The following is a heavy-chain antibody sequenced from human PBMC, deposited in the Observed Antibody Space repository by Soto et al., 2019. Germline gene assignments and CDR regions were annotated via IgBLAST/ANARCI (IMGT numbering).Heavy chain of an antibody. Sequence: PSETLSLTCAVYGGSFSGYYWSWIRQPPGKGLEWIGEINHSGSTNYNPSLKSRVTISVDTSKNQFSLKLSSVTAADTAVYYCARGNVRVVVPAAINYFHYWGQGTLVTVSS. D-gene: IGHD2-2*01. CDR3: ARGNVRVVVPAAINYFHY. CDR1: GGSFSGYY. CDR2: INHSGST. V-gene: IGHV4-34*01. J-gene: IGHJ4*02.